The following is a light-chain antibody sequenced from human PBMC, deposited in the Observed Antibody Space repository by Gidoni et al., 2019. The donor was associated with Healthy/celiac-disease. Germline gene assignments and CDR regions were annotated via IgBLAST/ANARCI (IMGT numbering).Light chain of an antibody. CDR1: NSGSKS. Sequence: SYVLTQPPSVSVATGQTARITCGGNNSGSKSVHWYQQKPGQATVLVVYDDSDRPSGIPERFSGSNSGNTATLTISRVEAGDEADYYCQVWDSSSDHVVFGGGTKLTVL. V-gene: IGLV3-21*02. J-gene: IGLJ2*01. CDR2: DDS. CDR3: QVWDSSSDHVV.